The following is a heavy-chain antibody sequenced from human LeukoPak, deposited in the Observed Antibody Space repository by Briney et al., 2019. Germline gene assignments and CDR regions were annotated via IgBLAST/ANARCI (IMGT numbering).Heavy chain of an antibody. CDR3: ARGRAGTTGY. J-gene: IGHJ4*02. CDR2: INHSGST. Sequence: PSGTLSLTCAVSGGSISSRNWWSWVRQPPGKGLEWIGEINHSGSTNYNPSLKSRVTISVDTSKNQFSLKLSSVTAADTAVYYCARGRAGTTGYWGQGTLVTVSS. V-gene: IGHV4-4*02. D-gene: IGHD1-7*01. CDR1: GGSISSRNW.